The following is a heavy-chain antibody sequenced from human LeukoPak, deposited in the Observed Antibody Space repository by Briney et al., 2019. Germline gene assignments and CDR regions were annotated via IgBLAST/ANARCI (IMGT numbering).Heavy chain of an antibody. Sequence: AGGSLRLSCAASGFTFSNAWMNWVRQAPGKGLEWVGRIKSKTDGGTTDYAAPVKGRFIISRDDSKNTLYLQMNSLKTEDTAVYYCTTRYCSSTSCDYWGQGTLVTVSS. CDR2: IKSKTDGGTT. D-gene: IGHD2-2*01. CDR3: TTRYCSSTSCDY. CDR1: GFTFSNAW. J-gene: IGHJ4*02. V-gene: IGHV3-15*07.